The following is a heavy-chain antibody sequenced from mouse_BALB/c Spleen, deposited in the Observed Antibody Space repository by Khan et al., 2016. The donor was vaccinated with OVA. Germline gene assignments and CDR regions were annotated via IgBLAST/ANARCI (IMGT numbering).Heavy chain of an antibody. CDR2: IDPPNGNT. CDR1: GLNIKDTY. Sequence: ELVESGATVKLSCTASGLNIKDTYMHWLKQWPEQGLEWIGRIDPPNGNTKYDPKFPGKATITANPFSNTPYLQLSSLASEDTAVYYCAGMARKWGQGTTLTVSS. J-gene: IGHJ2*01. V-gene: IGHV14-3*02. CDR3: AGMARK.